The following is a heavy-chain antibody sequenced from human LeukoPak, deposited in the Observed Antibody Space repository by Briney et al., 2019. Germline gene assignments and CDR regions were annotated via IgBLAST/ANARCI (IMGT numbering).Heavy chain of an antibody. D-gene: IGHD6-13*01. J-gene: IGHJ4*02. CDR3: ARDRHSRSWYGGVDD. V-gene: IGHV3-48*03. CDR2: ISSSGSTI. CDR1: GFTFSSYE. Sequence: GGSLRLSCAASGFTFSSYEMNWVRQAPGKGQEWVSYISSSGSTIYYADSVKGGFTISTDNPKNTLYLQTNRLRAEDTAVYYCARDRHSRSWYGGVDDWGRGTLVTVSS.